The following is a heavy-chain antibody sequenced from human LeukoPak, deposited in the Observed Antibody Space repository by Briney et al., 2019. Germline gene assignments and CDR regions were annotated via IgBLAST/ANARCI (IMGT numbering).Heavy chain of an antibody. V-gene: IGHV4-34*01. Sequence: PSETLSLTCAVYGGSFSGYYWSWIRQPPGKGLEWIGEINHSGSTNYNPSLKSRVTISVDTSKNQFSLKLSSVTAADSAVYYCARLGVGRGWFDPWGQGTLVTVSS. CDR2: INHSGST. D-gene: IGHD3-16*01. CDR1: GGSFSGYY. CDR3: ARLGVGRGWFDP. J-gene: IGHJ5*02.